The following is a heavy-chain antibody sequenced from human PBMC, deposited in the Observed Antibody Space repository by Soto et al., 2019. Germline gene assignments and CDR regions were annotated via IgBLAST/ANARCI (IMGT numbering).Heavy chain of an antibody. J-gene: IGHJ4*02. V-gene: IGHV5-10-1*01. CDR3: ARQIYDSDTGPNFQYYFDS. Sequence: GESLKISCKGSGYSFAGYWITWVRQKPGKGVEWMGRIDPSDSQTYYSPSFRGHVTISVTKSITTVFLQWSSLRASDTAMYYCARQIYDSDTGPNFQYYFDSWGQGTPVTVSS. CDR1: GYSFAGYW. CDR2: IDPSDSQT. D-gene: IGHD3-22*01.